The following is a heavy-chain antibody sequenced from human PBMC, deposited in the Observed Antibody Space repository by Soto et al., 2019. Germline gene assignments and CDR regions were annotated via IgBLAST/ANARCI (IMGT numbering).Heavy chain of an antibody. CDR1: GYSFTSYW. CDR2: IYPGDSDT. D-gene: IGHD3-10*01. J-gene: IGHJ3*02. CDR3: SRLPPENRGLDAFDI. Sequence: PGESLKISCKGSGYSFTSYWIGWVRQMPGKGLEWMGIIYPGDSDTRYAASVEGRFTISRDDSKSIAYLQMNTLKTGDTAVYYCSRLPPENRGLDAFDIWGQGTMVTVSS. V-gene: IGHV5-51*01.